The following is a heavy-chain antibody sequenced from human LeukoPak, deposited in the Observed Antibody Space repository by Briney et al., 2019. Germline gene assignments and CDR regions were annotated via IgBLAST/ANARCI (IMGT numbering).Heavy chain of an antibody. D-gene: IGHD5-12*01. V-gene: IGHV3-23*01. J-gene: IGHJ5*02. Sequence: GGSLRLSCAASGFTFSSYWMSWVRQAPGKGLEWVSAISGSGGSTYYADSVKGRFTISRDNSKNTLYLQMNSLRAEDTAVYYCASSGLDPYSGYDFNWFDPWGQGTLVTVSS. CDR2: ISGSGGST. CDR1: GFTFSSYW. CDR3: ASSGLDPYSGYDFNWFDP.